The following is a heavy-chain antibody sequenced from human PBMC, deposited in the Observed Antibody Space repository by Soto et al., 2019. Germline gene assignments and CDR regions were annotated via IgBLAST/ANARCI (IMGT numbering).Heavy chain of an antibody. Sequence: QVQLQESGPGVVKPSETLSLSCSVSGGSISKFYWSWIRKTAGKGLEWMGRVYATGTTDYNPSLXSXVSMSVDIXKXTLSLRLTSVTAADTGVYYCVRDGSKTLRDWFDPWGQGKLVTVSS. V-gene: IGHV4-4*07. CDR3: VRDGSKTLRDWFDP. CDR1: GGSISKFY. CDR2: VYATGTT. J-gene: IGHJ5*02.